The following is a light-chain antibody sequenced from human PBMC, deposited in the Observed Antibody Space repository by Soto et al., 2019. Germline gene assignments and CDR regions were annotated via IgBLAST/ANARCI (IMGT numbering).Light chain of an antibody. V-gene: IGKV3-20*01. CDR3: QQYNNWPQRT. CDR1: QSVTTQ. CDR2: GAS. Sequence: IVLTQSPGTLSLSPGERATLSCRASQSVTTQLAWYQQKPGQAPRLIIHGASSRATGVPDRITGSGSGTDFTLSISRLEPEDFAVYYCQQYNNWPQRTFGQGTKVDIK. J-gene: IGKJ1*01.